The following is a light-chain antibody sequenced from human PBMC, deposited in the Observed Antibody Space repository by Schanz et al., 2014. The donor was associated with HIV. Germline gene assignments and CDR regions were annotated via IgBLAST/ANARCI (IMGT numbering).Light chain of an antibody. CDR2: LNSDGSH. Sequence: QSVLTQSPSASASLGASVKLTCTLSSGHSNYAIAWHQQQPEKGPRYLMKLNSDGSHSKGDGIPDRFSGTSSGAERYLTXXXXXSEDEADYYCQTWGTGIVVFGGGTKLTVL. J-gene: IGLJ2*01. CDR1: SGHSNYA. CDR3: QTWGTGIVV. V-gene: IGLV4-69*01.